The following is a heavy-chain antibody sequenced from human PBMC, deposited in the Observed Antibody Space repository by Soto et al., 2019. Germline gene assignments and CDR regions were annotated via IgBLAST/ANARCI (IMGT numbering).Heavy chain of an antibody. CDR1: GYTFTSYA. CDR2: INAGNGNT. D-gene: IGHD2-2*01. J-gene: IGHJ4*02. Sequence: GASVKVSCKASGYTFTSYAMHWVRQAPGQRLEWMGWINAGNGNTKYSQKFQGRVTITRDTSASTAYMELSSLRSEDTAVYYCAREAIVVVPTEIKWLRLSGEFDYWGQGTLVTVSS. CDR3: AREAIVVVPTEIKWLRLSGEFDY. V-gene: IGHV1-3*01.